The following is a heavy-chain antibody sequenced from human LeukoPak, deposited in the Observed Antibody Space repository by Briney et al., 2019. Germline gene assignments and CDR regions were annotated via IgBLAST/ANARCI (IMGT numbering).Heavy chain of an antibody. CDR1: GGSISSYY. D-gene: IGHD3-3*01. Sequence: SETLSLTCTVSGGSISSYYWSWIRQPPGKGLERIGEINHSGSTNYNPSLKSRVTISVDTSKNQFSLKLSSVTAADTAVYYCARGYYDFWSGYLNWGQGALVTVSS. J-gene: IGHJ4*02. V-gene: IGHV4-34*01. CDR2: INHSGST. CDR3: ARGYYDFWSGYLN.